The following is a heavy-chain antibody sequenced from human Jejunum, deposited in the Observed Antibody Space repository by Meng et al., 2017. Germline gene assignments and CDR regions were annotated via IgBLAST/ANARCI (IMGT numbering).Heavy chain of an antibody. J-gene: IGHJ3*01. Sequence: GESLKISCKASGYSLTSFWIGWVRQKPGKGPEWMGIIYPADSDTRYSPSFQGQVTISADKSISTAYLQWNSLEASDSAMYYCARLFELVGIDTFNLWGQGTMVTVSS. D-gene: IGHD2-15*01. CDR2: IYPADSDT. CDR3: ARLFELVGIDTFNL. V-gene: IGHV5-51*01. CDR1: GYSLTSFW.